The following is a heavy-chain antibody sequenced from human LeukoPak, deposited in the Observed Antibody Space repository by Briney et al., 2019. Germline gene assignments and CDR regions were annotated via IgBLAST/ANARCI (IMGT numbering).Heavy chain of an antibody. J-gene: IGHJ6*03. D-gene: IGHD2-2*01. CDR2: IKQDGSEK. CDR3: ARDISSIYCSSTSCRRIPIYYMDV. V-gene: IGHV3-7*01. Sequence: GGSLRLSCAASGFTFSSYWMSWVRQAPGKGLEWVANIKQDGSEKYYVDSVKGRFTISRDNAKNSLYLQMNSLRAEDTAVYYCARDISSIYCSSTSCRRIPIYYMDVWGKGTTVTVSS. CDR1: GFTFSSYW.